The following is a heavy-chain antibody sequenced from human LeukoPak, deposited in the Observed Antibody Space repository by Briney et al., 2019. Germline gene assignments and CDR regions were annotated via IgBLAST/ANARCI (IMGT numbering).Heavy chain of an antibody. D-gene: IGHD3-22*01. CDR1: GFTFSSYE. CDR2: ISSSGSTI. Sequence: GGSLRLSCAASGFTFSSYEMNWVRQAPGKGLEWVSYISSSGSTIYYADSVKGRFTISRDNAKNSLYLQMNSLRAEDTAVYYCARRYYYDSSGYSYWFDPWGQGTLVTVSS. J-gene: IGHJ5*02. CDR3: ARRYYYDSSGYSYWFDP. V-gene: IGHV3-48*03.